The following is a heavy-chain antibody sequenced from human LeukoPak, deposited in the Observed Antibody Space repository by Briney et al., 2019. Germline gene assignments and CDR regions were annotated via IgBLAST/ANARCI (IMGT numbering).Heavy chain of an antibody. D-gene: IGHD4-11*01. Sequence: PGGSLRLSCAASGFTFSSYSMNWVRQAPGKGLEWVSSISSSSSYIYYADSVKGRFTISRDNARNSLYLQMNSLRAEDTAVYYCARAPAAYSNYGAGDYCYYYMDVWGKGTTVTVSS. CDR3: ARAPAAYSNYGAGDYCYYYMDV. CDR1: GFTFSSYS. CDR2: ISSSSSYI. J-gene: IGHJ6*03. V-gene: IGHV3-21*01.